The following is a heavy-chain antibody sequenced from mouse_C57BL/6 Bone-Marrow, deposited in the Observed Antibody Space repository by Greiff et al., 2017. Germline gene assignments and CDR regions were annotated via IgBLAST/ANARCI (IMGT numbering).Heavy chain of an antibody. J-gene: IGHJ2*01. Sequence: EVQLVESEGGLVQPGSSMKLSCTASGFTFSDYYMAWVRQVPEKGLEWVANINYDGSSTYYLDSLKSRFIISRDNAKNILYLQMSSLKSEDTATYYCAREDYGSSLNYFDYWGQGTTLTVSS. CDR2: INYDGSST. CDR3: AREDYGSSLNYFDY. D-gene: IGHD1-1*01. CDR1: GFTFSDYY. V-gene: IGHV5-16*01.